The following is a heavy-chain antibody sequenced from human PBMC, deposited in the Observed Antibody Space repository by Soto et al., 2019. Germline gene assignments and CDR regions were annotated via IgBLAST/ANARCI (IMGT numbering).Heavy chain of an antibody. J-gene: IGHJ4*02. CDR1: GGSISSSSYY. CDR3: ARGMDYYDSSGYYFDY. V-gene: IGHV4-39*01. CDR2: IYYSGST. Sequence: QLQLQESGPGLVKPSETLSLTCTVSGGSISSSSYYWGWIRQPPGKGLEWIGSIYYSGSTYYNPSLKSRVTISVDTSNNQFSLKLSSVTAADTAVYYCARGMDYYDSSGYYFDYWGQGTLVTVSS. D-gene: IGHD3-22*01.